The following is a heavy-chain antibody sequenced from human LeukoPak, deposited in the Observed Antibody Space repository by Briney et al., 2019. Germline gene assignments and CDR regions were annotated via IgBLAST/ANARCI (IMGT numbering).Heavy chain of an antibody. CDR2: IYASGGT. CDR3: ARGLVSEYRGQGLENYFDL. V-gene: IGHV4-4*07. Sequence: PSDTLSLTCTVSGGSISSYYWSWIRQPAGKGLEWIGRIYASGGTIYNPSLKSRVTMSLDTSRNQLSLTLSSVTAADTAVCYCARGLVSEYRGQGLENYFDLWGQGTLVTVSS. CDR1: GGSISSYY. D-gene: IGHD5-12*01. J-gene: IGHJ4*02.